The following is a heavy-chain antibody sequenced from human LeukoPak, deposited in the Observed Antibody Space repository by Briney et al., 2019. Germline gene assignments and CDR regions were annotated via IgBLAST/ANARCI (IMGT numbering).Heavy chain of an antibody. V-gene: IGHV3-53*01. Sequence: GGSLGLSCAASGFTVSSNYMSWVRQAPGKGLEWVSVIYSGGSTYYADSVKGRFTISRDNSKNTLYLQMNSLRAEDTAVYYCAREERYSSSWYWAFDYWGQGTLVTVSS. J-gene: IGHJ4*02. D-gene: IGHD6-13*01. CDR1: GFTVSSNY. CDR3: AREERYSSSWYWAFDY. CDR2: IYSGGST.